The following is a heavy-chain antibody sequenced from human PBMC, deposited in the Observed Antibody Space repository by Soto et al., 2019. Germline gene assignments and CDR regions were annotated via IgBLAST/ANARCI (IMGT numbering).Heavy chain of an antibody. V-gene: IGHV3-7*03. CDR1: GFNFNTYW. Sequence: VGSLRLSCAASGFNFNTYWMYWVRHAPGKGLEWVANIDTDGSRKNYVDSVKGRFIISRDNAKNSLFLQMNSLRADDTAVYYCARVPLDRSYANGVAVWGHGIAVTVSX. CDR3: ARVPLDRSYANGVAV. CDR2: IDTDGSRK. D-gene: IGHD4-17*01. J-gene: IGHJ6*01.